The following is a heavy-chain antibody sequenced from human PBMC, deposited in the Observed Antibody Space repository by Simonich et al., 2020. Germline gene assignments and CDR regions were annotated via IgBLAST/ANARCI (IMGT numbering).Heavy chain of an antibody. D-gene: IGHD4-4*01. J-gene: IGHJ3*02. V-gene: IGHV3-74*01. Sequence: EVQLVESGGGLVQPGGSLRLSCAASGFTFSSYWMHWVRQAPGKGRCWVSRINSDGSSTSYADSVKGRFTISRDNAKNTLYLQMNSLRAEDTAVYYCARDYSNYDAFDIWGQGTMVTVSS. CDR1: GFTFSSYW. CDR3: ARDYSNYDAFDI. CDR2: INSDGSST.